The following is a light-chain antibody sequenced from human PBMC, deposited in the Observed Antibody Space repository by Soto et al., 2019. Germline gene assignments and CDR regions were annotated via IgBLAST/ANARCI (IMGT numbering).Light chain of an antibody. V-gene: IGKV3-20*01. Sequence: EIVLTQSPCALSLSPGERATPSCRASQSVSNNYLAWYQQKPGQAPRLLIYGASNRATGIPDGFSGSGSGTDFTLTISRLEPEDFAVYYCQQYGSSGTFGQGTKVDI. CDR1: QSVSNNY. J-gene: IGKJ1*01. CDR3: QQYGSSGT. CDR2: GAS.